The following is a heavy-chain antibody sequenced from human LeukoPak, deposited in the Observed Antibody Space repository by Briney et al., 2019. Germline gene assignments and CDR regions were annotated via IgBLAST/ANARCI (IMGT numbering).Heavy chain of an antibody. Sequence: ASVKVPCKASGYTFTGYYMHWVRQAPGQGLEWMGWINPNSGGTNYAQKFQGRVTMTRDTSISTAYMELSRLTSDDTAVYYCARHPYSGSYHFDYWGQGTLVTVSS. CDR2: INPNSGGT. D-gene: IGHD1-26*01. CDR3: ARHPYSGSYHFDY. J-gene: IGHJ4*02. V-gene: IGHV1-2*02. CDR1: GYTFTGYY.